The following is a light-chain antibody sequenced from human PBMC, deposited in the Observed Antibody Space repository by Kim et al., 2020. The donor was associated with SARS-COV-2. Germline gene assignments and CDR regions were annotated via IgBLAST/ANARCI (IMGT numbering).Light chain of an antibody. Sequence: SYELTQPPSVSVSPGQTASITCYGVKLGDKYACWYQQKPGQSPVLVIYQDSKRPSGIPERFSGSNSGNTATLTISGTQAMDEADYYCQAWDSSTNVFGTGTKVTVL. CDR1: KLGDKY. CDR2: QDS. J-gene: IGLJ1*01. CDR3: QAWDSSTNV. V-gene: IGLV3-1*01.